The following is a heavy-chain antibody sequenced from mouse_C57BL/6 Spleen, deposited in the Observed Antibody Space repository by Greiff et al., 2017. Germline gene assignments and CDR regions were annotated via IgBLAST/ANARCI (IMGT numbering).Heavy chain of an antibody. Sequence: VQLQQPGAELVKPGASVKLSCKASGYTFTSYWMQWVKQRPGQGLEWIGEIDPSDSYTNYNQKFKGKATLTVDTSSSTAYMQLSSLTSEDSAVYYCAIHYAWFAYWGQGTLVTVSA. J-gene: IGHJ3*01. CDR2: IDPSDSYT. CDR3: AIHYAWFAY. D-gene: IGHD1-1*02. V-gene: IGHV1-50*01. CDR1: GYTFTSYW.